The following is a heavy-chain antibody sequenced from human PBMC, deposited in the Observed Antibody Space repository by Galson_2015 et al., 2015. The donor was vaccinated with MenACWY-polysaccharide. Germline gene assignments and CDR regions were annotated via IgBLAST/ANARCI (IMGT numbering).Heavy chain of an antibody. CDR3: ARSIAVAGEGVYYDYYGMDV. D-gene: IGHD6-19*01. CDR2: ISSNGGST. J-gene: IGHJ6*02. V-gene: IGHV3-64*01. Sequence: SLRLSCAASGFTFSSYAMHWVRQAPGKGLEYVSAISSNGGSTYYANSVKGRFTISRDNSKNTLYLQMGSLRAEDMAVYYCARSIAVAGEGVYYDYYGMDVWGQGTTVTVSS. CDR1: GFTFSSYA.